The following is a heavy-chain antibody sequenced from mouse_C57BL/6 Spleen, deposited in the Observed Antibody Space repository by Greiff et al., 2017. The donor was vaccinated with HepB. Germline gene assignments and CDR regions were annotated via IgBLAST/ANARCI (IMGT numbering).Heavy chain of an antibody. V-gene: IGHV1-82*01. CDR2: IYPGDGDT. J-gene: IGHJ1*03. Sequence: QVQLKQSVPELVKPGASVKISCKASGYAFSSSWMNWVKQRPGKGLEWIGRIYPGDGDTNYNGKFKGKATLTADKSSSTAYMQLSSLTSEDSAVYFCARARYFDVWGTGTTVTVSS. CDR3: ARARYFDV. CDR1: GYAFSSSW.